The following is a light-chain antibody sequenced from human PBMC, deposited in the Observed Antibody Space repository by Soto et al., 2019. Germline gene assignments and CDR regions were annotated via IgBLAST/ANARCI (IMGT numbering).Light chain of an antibody. CDR3: QHYGSSTWT. J-gene: IGKJ1*01. V-gene: IGKV3-20*01. CDR2: GAS. Sequence: EIVLTQSPGTLSLSPGESATHSCRASQSVSSTYLAWYQQKPGQAPRLLIYGASSRATGIPDRFSGSGSGTDFTLTISRLEPEDFAVYYCQHYGSSTWTFGQGTKVEIK. CDR1: QSVSSTY.